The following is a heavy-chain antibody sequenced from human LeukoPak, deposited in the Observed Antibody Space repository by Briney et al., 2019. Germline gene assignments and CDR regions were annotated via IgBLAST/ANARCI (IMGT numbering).Heavy chain of an antibody. CDR3: AKVLDWPLSHYFDY. Sequence: GGSLRLSCAASGFTFSSYAMSWVRQSPGKGLEWVSTFSGSGGSTFYTDSVKGRFTISRDNSKDTLYLQMNSLGAEDTAVYYCAKVLDWPLSHYFDYWGQGTLVTVSS. CDR1: GFTFSSYA. CDR2: FSGSGGST. V-gene: IGHV3-23*01. J-gene: IGHJ4*02. D-gene: IGHD3-9*01.